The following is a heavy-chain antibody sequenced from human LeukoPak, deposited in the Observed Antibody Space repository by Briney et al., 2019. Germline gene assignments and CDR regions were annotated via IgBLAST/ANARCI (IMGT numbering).Heavy chain of an antibody. CDR1: GYTFTSYY. CDR2: INVYNGHT. CDR3: ARLYSSGWYGIGDDAFDI. Sequence: ASVKVSCKASGYTFTSYYINWVRQAPGQGLEWMGWINVYNGHTNYAQKFQGRVTMTTDTSTSTAYMELRNLRSDDTAVFYCARLYSSGWYGIGDDAFDIWGQGTMVTVSS. V-gene: IGHV1-18*01. J-gene: IGHJ3*02. D-gene: IGHD6-19*01.